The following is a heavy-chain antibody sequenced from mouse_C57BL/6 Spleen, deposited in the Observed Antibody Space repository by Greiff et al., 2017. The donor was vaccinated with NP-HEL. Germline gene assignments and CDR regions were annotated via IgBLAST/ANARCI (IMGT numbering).Heavy chain of an antibody. D-gene: IGHD1-1*01. J-gene: IGHJ2*01. V-gene: IGHV3-1*01. Sequence: VQLQQSGPGMVKPSQSLSLTCTVTGYSITSGYDWHWIRHFPGNKLEWMGYISYSGSTNYNPSLKSRIPITHDTSKNHFFLKLNSVTTEDTATYYCARGYYGSRGYFDYWGQGTTLTVSS. CDR3: ARGYYGSRGYFDY. CDR2: ISYSGST. CDR1: GYSITSGYD.